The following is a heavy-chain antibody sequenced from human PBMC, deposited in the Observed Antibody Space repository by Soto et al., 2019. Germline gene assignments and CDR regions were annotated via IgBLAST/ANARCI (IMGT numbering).Heavy chain of an antibody. Sequence: SETLSLTCTVSGGSISSYYWSWIRQPPGKGLEWIGYIYYSGSTNYNPSLKSRVTISVDTSKNQFSLKLSSVTAADTTVYYCARGPPRFDYRGQGTLVTVSS. J-gene: IGHJ4*02. CDR3: ARGPPRFDY. V-gene: IGHV4-59*01. CDR2: IYYSGST. CDR1: GGSISSYY.